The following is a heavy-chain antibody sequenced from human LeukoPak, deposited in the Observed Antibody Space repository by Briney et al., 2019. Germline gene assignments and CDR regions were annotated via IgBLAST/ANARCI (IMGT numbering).Heavy chain of an antibody. D-gene: IGHD3-10*01. CDR2: IYPGDPDT. CDR1: GYSFTSYW. V-gene: IGHV5-51*01. J-gene: IGHJ4*02. CDR3: ARLPPLYGSGSYFDY. Sequence: GESLKISCKGSGYSFTSYWIGWVRQMPGKGLEWMGIIYPGDPDTRYSPSFQGQVTISADKSISTAYLQWSSLKASDTAMYYCARLPPLYGSGSYFDYWGQGTLVTVSS.